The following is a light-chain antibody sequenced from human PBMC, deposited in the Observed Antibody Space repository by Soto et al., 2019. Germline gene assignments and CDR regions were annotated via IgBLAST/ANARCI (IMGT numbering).Light chain of an antibody. CDR2: AAS. J-gene: IGKJ4*01. Sequence: MTQSPASLSVSPGDRATISCRASQSVSSSLAWYQQKPGKAPKLLIYAASTWDTGIPARFSGSGSGTEFTLTISSLQSEDFAVYYCQQYNSWPLTFGGGTKLEIK. CDR1: QSVSSS. CDR3: QQYNSWPLT. V-gene: IGKV3-15*01.